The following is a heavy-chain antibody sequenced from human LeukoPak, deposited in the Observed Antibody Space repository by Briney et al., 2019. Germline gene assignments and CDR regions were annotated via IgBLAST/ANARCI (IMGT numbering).Heavy chain of an antibody. Sequence: GGSLRLSCAASGFTFSSYSMNWVRQAPGKRLEWVSYISSSSSTIYYADSVKGRFTISRDNAKNSLYLQMNSLRAEDTAVYYCARRAPCGGDCYLVDYWGQGTLVTVSS. CDR2: ISSSSSTI. V-gene: IGHV3-48*01. D-gene: IGHD2-21*02. J-gene: IGHJ4*02. CDR1: GFTFSSYS. CDR3: ARRAPCGGDCYLVDY.